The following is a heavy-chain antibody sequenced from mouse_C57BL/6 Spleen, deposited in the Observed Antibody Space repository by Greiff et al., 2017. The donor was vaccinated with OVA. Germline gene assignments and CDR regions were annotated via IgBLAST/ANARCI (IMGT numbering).Heavy chain of an antibody. CDR2: IDPSDSYT. J-gene: IGHJ4*01. CDR1: GYTFTSYW. Sequence: VQLQQPGAELVMPGASVKLSCKASGYTFTSYWMHWVKQRPGQGLEWIGEIDPSDSYTNYNQKFKGKSTLTVDKSSSTAYMQLSSLTSEDSAVYYCARGAQTAQATKDYWGQGTSVTVSS. CDR3: ARGAQTAQATKDY. V-gene: IGHV1-69*01. D-gene: IGHD3-2*02.